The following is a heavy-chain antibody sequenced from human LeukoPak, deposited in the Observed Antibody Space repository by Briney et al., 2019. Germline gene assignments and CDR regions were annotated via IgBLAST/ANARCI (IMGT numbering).Heavy chain of an antibody. CDR2: IYYSGST. V-gene: IGHV4-39*01. CDR1: GGSISSSSYY. CDR3: ASSATAMVAFDY. D-gene: IGHD5-18*01. J-gene: IGHJ4*02. Sequence: SETLSLTCTVSGGSISSSSYYWGWIRQPPGKGLEWIGSIYYSGSTYYNPSLKSRVTISVDTSKDQFSLKLSSVTAADTALYYCASSATAMVAFDYWGQGTLVTVSS.